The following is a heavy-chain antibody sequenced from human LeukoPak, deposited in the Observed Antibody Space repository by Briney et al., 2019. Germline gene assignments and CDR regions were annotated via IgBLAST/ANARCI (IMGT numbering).Heavy chain of an antibody. J-gene: IGHJ4*02. CDR3: ARSYGSGWSGLEH. CDR1: GFTFSNYW. V-gene: IGHV3-7*01. Sequence: GGSLRLSCAASGFTFSNYWMTWVRQAPGKGLEWVANIKPDGSAQYYADSVRGRFTISRDSAKNSVFLQMNSLRAEDTAVYHCARSYGSGWSGLEHWGRGTLVTVSS. D-gene: IGHD6-19*01. CDR2: IKPDGSAQ.